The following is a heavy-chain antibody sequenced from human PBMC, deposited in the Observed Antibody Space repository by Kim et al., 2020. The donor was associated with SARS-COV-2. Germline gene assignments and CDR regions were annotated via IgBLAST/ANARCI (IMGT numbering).Heavy chain of an antibody. V-gene: IGHV4-4*07. J-gene: IGHJ4*02. CDR1: GGSISAYY. D-gene: IGHD2-2*01. CDR3: ARGLTPAGANNFDY. Sequence: SETLSLTCTISGGSISAYYWTWIRQPAGKGLEWIGRISTGGSAKYNPSLESRVTMSVDASKTQFSLELTSVTAADTAVYYCARGLTPAGANNFDYWGQGT. CDR2: ISTGGSA.